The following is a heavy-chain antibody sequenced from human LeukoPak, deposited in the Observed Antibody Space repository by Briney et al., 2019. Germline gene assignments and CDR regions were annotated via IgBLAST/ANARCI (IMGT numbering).Heavy chain of an antibody. CDR3: TVLPEGV. D-gene: IGHD1-14*01. CDR2: VYSAGTT. V-gene: IGHV3-53*01. Sequence: GSLSLSCTASGFTVSRNYMSWVRQPPGKGLAWVSVVYSAGTTFYADSVKGRFTVSRDNSRNTLDLQMSSLRAEDTAVYYCTVLPEGVWGQGTTVTVSS. CDR1: GFTVSRNY. J-gene: IGHJ6*02.